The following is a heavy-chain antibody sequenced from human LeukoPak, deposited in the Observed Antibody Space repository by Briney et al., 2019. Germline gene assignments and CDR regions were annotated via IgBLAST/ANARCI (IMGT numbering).Heavy chain of an antibody. Sequence: KPSETLSLTCTVSGGSISSYYWSWIRQPAGKGLEWIGRIYTSGSTNYNPSLKSRVTISVDTSKNQFSLKLSSVTAADTAVYYCARDGRYGSGSYYGYWGQGTLVTVSS. D-gene: IGHD3-10*01. CDR2: IYTSGST. CDR3: ARDGRYGSGSYYGY. J-gene: IGHJ4*02. CDR1: GGSISSYY. V-gene: IGHV4-4*07.